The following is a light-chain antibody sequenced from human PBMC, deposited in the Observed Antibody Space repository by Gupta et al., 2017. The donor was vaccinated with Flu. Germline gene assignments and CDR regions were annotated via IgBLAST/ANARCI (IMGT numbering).Light chain of an antibody. Sequence: IQMTQSPSTLPASVGDSVTLTCRASQNVTSWLAWYQQRPGKAPTLLIDKASTLHTGVASRFSGSASGTEFTITISSLQPDDLATYYCQQYNVYPKTFGQGTKVELK. J-gene: IGKJ1*01. CDR2: KAS. CDR3: QQYNVYPKT. V-gene: IGKV1-5*03. CDR1: QNVTSW.